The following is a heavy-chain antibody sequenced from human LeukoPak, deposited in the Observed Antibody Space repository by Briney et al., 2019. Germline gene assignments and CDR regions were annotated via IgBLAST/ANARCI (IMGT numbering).Heavy chain of an antibody. CDR3: ASIRSGY. J-gene: IGHJ4*02. D-gene: IGHD2-15*01. CDR1: GFISSSYW. V-gene: IGHV3-7*03. CDR2: IKEDGSKK. Sequence: GGSLRLSCAASGFISSSYWMNWVRQAPGKGLEWVANIKEDGSKKDYADSVKGRFTVSRDNAKNSLNLQMNSLRVEDTAVYYCASIRSGYWGQGIRVTVS.